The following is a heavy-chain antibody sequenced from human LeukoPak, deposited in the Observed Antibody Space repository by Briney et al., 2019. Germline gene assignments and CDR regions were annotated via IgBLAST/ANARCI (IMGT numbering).Heavy chain of an antibody. CDR3: ARGRYGWLPFDY. V-gene: IGHV4-59*01. Sequence: SETLSLTCTVSGASMSSYYWSWIRQPPGRGLEWIGYIYYSGSTNYNPSLKSRVTISVDTSKNQFTLKLSSVTAADTAVYYCARGRYGWLPFDYWGQGTLVTVSS. CDR1: GASMSSYY. D-gene: IGHD3-16*01. J-gene: IGHJ4*02. CDR2: IYYSGST.